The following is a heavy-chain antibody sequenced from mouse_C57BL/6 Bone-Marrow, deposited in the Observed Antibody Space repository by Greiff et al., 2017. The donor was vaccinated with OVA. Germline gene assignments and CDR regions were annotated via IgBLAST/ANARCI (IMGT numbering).Heavy chain of an antibody. V-gene: IGHV14-2*01. D-gene: IGHD2-3*01. CDR1: GFNIKDYY. CDR2: IDPEDGET. Sequence: EVQLQQSGAELVKPGASVKLSCTASGFNIKDYYMHWVKQRTEQGLEWIGRIDPEDGETKYAPKFQGKATITADTSSNTAYLQLIELTSAATAVYYSAISGWLLQYYAMDYGGQGTSVTVSS. CDR3: AISGWLLQYYAMDY. J-gene: IGHJ4*01.